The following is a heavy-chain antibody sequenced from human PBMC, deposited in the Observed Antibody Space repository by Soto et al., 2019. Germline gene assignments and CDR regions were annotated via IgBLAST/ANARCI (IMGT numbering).Heavy chain of an antibody. CDR1: GDTFSFYT. V-gene: IGHV1-69*02. D-gene: IGHD3-10*01. CDR2: INPILSMS. Sequence: QVQLVQSGAEVKKPGSSVKVSCKASGDTFSFYTINWVRQAPGLGLEWVGRINPILSMSNYAQKFQGRVTMTADKSTNTDYMELRSLRSEDTAMYYCATSYGSGYRAFDYWGQGALVTVSS. CDR3: ATSYGSGYRAFDY. J-gene: IGHJ4*02.